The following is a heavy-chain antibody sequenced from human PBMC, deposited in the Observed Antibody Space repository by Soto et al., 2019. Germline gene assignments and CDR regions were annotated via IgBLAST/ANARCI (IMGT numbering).Heavy chain of an antibody. CDR2: INHSGST. V-gene: IGHV4-34*01. CDR1: GGSFSGYY. Sequence: SETLSLTCAVYGGSFSGYYWSWIRQPPGKGLEWIGEINHSGSTNYNPSLKSRVTISVDTSKNQFSLKLSSVTAADTAVYYCARHPITFYAFDIWGQGTMVTVSS. CDR3: ARHPITFYAFDI. D-gene: IGHD3-16*01. J-gene: IGHJ3*02.